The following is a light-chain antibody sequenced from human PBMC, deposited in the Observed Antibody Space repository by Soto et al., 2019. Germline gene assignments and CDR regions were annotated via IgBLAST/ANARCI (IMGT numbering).Light chain of an antibody. CDR1: QNINRW. J-gene: IGKJ4*01. CDR3: LHYNVYPLP. Sequence: DIQMTQSPSTLSASVGDTVTITCRASQNINRWLAWYQQRPGKAPNLLIHKASSLEGGVPSRFSGSASGTEFPLTISSLQPDDFAAYLGLHYNVYPLPFGGGTKVDI. V-gene: IGKV1-5*03. CDR2: KAS.